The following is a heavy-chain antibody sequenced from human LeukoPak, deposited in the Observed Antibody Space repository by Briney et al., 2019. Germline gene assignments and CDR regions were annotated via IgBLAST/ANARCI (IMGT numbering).Heavy chain of an antibody. Sequence: GGSLRLSCAASGFTFSSYATSWVRQAPGKGLEWVSAISGSGGSTYYADSVKGRFTISRDNSKNTLYLQMNSLRAEDTAVYYCAKGRIGELLELSDYWGQGTLVTVSS. V-gene: IGHV3-23*01. J-gene: IGHJ4*02. CDR2: ISGSGGST. CDR3: AKGRIGELLELSDY. CDR1: GFTFSSYA. D-gene: IGHD3-10*01.